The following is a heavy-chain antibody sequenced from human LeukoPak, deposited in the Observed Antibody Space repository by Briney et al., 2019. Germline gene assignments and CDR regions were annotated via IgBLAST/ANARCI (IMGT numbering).Heavy chain of an antibody. CDR2: ISYDGSNK. CDR3: ARDYSSSYRLDY. Sequence: TGGSLRLSCAASGFTFSSYAMHWVRQAPGKGLEWVAVISYDGSNKYYADSVKGRFTISRDNSKNTLYLQMNSLRAEDTAVYYCARDYSSSYRLDYWGQGTLVTVSS. J-gene: IGHJ4*02. CDR1: GFTFSSYA. V-gene: IGHV3-30-3*01. D-gene: IGHD1-26*01.